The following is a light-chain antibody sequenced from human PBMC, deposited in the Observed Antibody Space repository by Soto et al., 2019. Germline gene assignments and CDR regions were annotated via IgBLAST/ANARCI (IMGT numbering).Light chain of an antibody. Sequence: EIVLTQSPGTLSLAPGERATLSCRASQSVSRSYLAWYQQKPGQAPRLLIYGASSRATGIPDRFSGSGSGTDFTLTISRREPEDFAVYYCQQYGSSLLTFGGGTKVEIK. J-gene: IGKJ4*01. CDR3: QQYGSSLLT. CDR1: QSVSRSY. V-gene: IGKV3-20*01. CDR2: GAS.